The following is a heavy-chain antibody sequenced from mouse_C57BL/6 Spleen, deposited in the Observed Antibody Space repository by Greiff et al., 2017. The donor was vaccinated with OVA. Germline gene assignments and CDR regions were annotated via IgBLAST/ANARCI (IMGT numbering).Heavy chain of an antibody. Sequence: QVQLQQSGPELVKPGASVKISCKASGYAFSSSWMNWVKQRPGKGLEWIGRIYPGDGDTNYNGKFKGKATLTADKSSSTAYMQLSSLTSEDSAVYFCARLYGNYDWYFDVWGTGTTFTVSS. CDR3: ARLYGNYDWYFDV. CDR2: IYPGDGDT. J-gene: IGHJ1*03. D-gene: IGHD2-1*01. V-gene: IGHV1-82*01. CDR1: GYAFSSSW.